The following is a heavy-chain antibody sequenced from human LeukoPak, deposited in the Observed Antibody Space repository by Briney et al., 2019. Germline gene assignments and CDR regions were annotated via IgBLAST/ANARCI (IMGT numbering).Heavy chain of an antibody. V-gene: IGHV3-30*02. CDR1: GFTFSSYG. CDR2: IRYDGSNK. D-gene: IGHD3-10*01. J-gene: IGHJ6*03. CDR3: AKDSGSYNYYYYMDV. Sequence: PGGSLRLSCAASGFTFSSYGIHWVRQAPGKGLEWVAFIRYDGSNKYYTDSVKGRFTISRDNSKNTLYLQMNSLRAEDTAVYYCAKDSGSYNYYYYMDVWGKGTTVTMSS.